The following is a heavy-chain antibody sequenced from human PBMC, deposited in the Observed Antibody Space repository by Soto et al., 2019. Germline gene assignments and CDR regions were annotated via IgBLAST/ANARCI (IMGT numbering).Heavy chain of an antibody. V-gene: IGHV3-23*01. Sequence: PGGSLRLSCSASGFTFSGYVMNWVRQAPGKGLEWVSFISGSGGATYYADSVKGRFTISRDNSKNTLYLQMNSLRAEDTAVYYCARDDHYYDSSGYSYYFDYWGQGTLVTVSS. J-gene: IGHJ4*02. CDR2: ISGSGGAT. CDR3: ARDDHYYDSSGYSYYFDY. D-gene: IGHD3-22*01. CDR1: GFTFSGYV.